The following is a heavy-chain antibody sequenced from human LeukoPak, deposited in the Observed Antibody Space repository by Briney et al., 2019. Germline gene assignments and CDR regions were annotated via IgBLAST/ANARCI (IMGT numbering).Heavy chain of an antibody. D-gene: IGHD3-9*01. CDR3: VRDQVRYTDNWFDP. J-gene: IGHJ5*02. V-gene: IGHV3-33*01. CDR2: IWYDGSNK. Sequence: GRSLGLSCAASGFTFSSYGMHWVCQAPGKGLEWVAVIWYDGSNKYYADSVKGRFTISRDNSKNTLYLQMNSLRAEDTAVYYCVRDQVRYTDNWFDPWGQGTLVTVSS. CDR1: GFTFSSYG.